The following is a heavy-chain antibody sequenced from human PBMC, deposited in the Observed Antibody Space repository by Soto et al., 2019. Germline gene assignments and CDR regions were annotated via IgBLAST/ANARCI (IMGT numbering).Heavy chain of an antibody. CDR3: AHLYCQDSRMGY. CDR2: IYWDDDK. J-gene: IGHJ4*02. Sequence: QITLKESGPTLVKPTQTRTLTCTFSGFSLSTSAVGVGWIRQPPGKALEWLALIYWDDDKRYSPSLKGRLTVTKDTAKNPMDITMTKMETVDTATYCCAHLYCQDSRMGYWGQGTLVTVSS. V-gene: IGHV2-5*02. CDR1: GFSLSTSAVG. D-gene: IGHD3-22*01.